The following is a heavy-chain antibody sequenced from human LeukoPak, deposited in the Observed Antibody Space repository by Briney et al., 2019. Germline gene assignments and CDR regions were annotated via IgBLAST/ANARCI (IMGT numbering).Heavy chain of an antibody. Sequence: SGPTLVKPTQTLTLTCTFSGFSLNTHRVGVGWIRQPPGKALEGLALIYWDDDKRYSPSLRIRLTITKEISKNQVVLTMTNMASVDTGTYFCVRISRSFVVASDWFFDLWGRGTLVTVSS. J-gene: IGHJ2*01. CDR3: VRISRSFVVASDWFFDL. CDR2: IYWDDDK. V-gene: IGHV2-5*04. CDR1: GFSLNTHRVG. D-gene: IGHD2-21*01.